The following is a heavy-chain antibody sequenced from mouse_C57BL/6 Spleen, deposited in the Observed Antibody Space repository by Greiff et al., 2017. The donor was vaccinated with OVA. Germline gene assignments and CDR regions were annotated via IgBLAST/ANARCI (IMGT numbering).Heavy chain of an antibody. V-gene: IGHV5-4*01. Sequence: EVQLVESGGGLVKPGGSLKLSCAASGFTFSSYAMSWVRQTPEKRLEWVATISDGGSYTYYPDNVKGRFTISRDNAKNNLYLQMSHLKSEDTAMYYCARRDGNYVPFAYWGQGTLVTVSA. CDR2: ISDGGSYT. J-gene: IGHJ3*01. CDR3: ARRDGNYVPFAY. D-gene: IGHD2-1*01. CDR1: GFTFSSYA.